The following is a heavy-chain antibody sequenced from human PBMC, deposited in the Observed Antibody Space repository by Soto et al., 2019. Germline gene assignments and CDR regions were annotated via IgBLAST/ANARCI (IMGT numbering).Heavy chain of an antibody. V-gene: IGHV4-39*01. CDR2: IYYSGST. CDR1: DGSIISSTYY. J-gene: IGHJ4*02. D-gene: IGHD1-20*01. CDR3: ARVLTGSRAFDY. Sequence: PSETLSLTCTVSDGSIISSTYYWVWVRQPPGRGLEWIGNIYYSGSTFYNPSLKSRVTVSIDTSKNQFSLSLGSLTAADTAVYYCARVLTGSRAFDYWGQRALVTVSS.